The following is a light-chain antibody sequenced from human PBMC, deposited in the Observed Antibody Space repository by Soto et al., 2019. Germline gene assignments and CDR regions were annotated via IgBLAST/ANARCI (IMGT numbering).Light chain of an antibody. Sequence: QSALTQPASVSGSPGQSITISCTGTSSDVGGHNYLSWYQQNPGKAPKVMIYEVSNRPSGVSNRFSGSKSGNTASLTISGLQAEDEADYYCSSYTTSGTPVFGGGTKLTVL. CDR3: SSYTTSGTPV. CDR1: SSDVGGHNY. V-gene: IGLV2-14*01. J-gene: IGLJ3*02. CDR2: EVS.